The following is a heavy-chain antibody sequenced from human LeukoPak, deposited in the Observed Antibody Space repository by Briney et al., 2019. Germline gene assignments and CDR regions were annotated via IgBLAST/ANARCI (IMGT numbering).Heavy chain of an antibody. CDR1: GFTFDDYA. CDR3: AKDFAYGDYVEGAFDI. Sequence: GRSLRLSCAASGFTFDDYAMHWVRQAPGKGLEWVSGISWNSGSIGYADSVKGRFTISRDNAKNCLYLQMNSLRAEDTAFYYCAKDFAYGDYVEGAFDIWGQGTMVTVSS. CDR2: ISWNSGSI. V-gene: IGHV3-9*01. J-gene: IGHJ3*02. D-gene: IGHD4-17*01.